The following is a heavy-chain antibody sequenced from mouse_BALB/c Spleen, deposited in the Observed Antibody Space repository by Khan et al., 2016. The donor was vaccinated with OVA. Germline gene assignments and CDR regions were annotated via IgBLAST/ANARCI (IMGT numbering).Heavy chain of an antibody. D-gene: IGHD2-4*01. V-gene: IGHV2-6-1*01. CDR2: IWSDGNT. Sequence: VQGVESGPGLAAPSQSLSITCTISGFSLTTYGVHWVRQPPGKGLEWLAVIWSDGNTNYNSALKSRLTITKDNSQSQVFLKMNSLQTDDTAIYFCARQPYYHYNILDYWGQGTSVTVSS. J-gene: IGHJ4*01. CDR3: ARQPYYHYNILDY. CDR1: GFSLTTYG.